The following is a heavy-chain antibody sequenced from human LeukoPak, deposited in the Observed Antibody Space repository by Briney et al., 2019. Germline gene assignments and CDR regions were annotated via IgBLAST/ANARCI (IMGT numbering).Heavy chain of an antibody. Sequence: PGGSLRLSCAASGFIFDDYGMSWVRQAPGKGLEWVSGINWNGGSTGYVDSVKGRFTISRDNAKNSLYLQMNSLRAEDTALYYCARQRLTWRNTPLDYWGQGTLVTVSS. D-gene: IGHD5-12*01. CDR1: GFIFDDYG. J-gene: IGHJ4*02. V-gene: IGHV3-20*04. CDR2: INWNGGST. CDR3: ARQRLTWRNTPLDY.